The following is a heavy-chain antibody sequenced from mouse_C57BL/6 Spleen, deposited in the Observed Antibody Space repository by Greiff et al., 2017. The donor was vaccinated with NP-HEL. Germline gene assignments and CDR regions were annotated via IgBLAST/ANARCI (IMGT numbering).Heavy chain of an antibody. D-gene: IGHD4-1*01. CDR2: IYPGSGNT. CDR1: GYTFTDYY. CDR3: ARSRGTGTDY. Sequence: VQLQQSGAELVRPGASVKLSCKASGYTFTDYYINWVKQRPGQGLEWIARIYPGSGNTYYNEKFKGKATLTAEKSSSTAYMQLSSLTSEDSAVYFCARSRGTGTDYWGQGTTLTVSS. V-gene: IGHV1-76*01. J-gene: IGHJ2*01.